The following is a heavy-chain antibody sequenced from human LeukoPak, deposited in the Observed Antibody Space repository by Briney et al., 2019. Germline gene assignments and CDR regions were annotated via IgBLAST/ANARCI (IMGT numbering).Heavy chain of an antibody. J-gene: IGHJ4*02. CDR2: ISAYNGNT. V-gene: IGHV1-18*01. CDR1: GYSFTSYG. D-gene: IGHD4-17*01. CDR3: ARGRSMSTVTTPDY. Sequence: GASVKVSCKASGYSFTSYGINWVRQAPGQGLERMGWISAYNGNTNSAQKLQGRVTMTTDTSTSTAYMELRSLRSDDTAVYYCARGRSMSTVTTPDYWGQGTLVTVSS.